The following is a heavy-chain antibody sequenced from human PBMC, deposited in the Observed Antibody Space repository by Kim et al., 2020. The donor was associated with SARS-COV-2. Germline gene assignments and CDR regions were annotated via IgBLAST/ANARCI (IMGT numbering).Heavy chain of an antibody. CDR1: GFTFTSYS. CDR3: ARDAYGDYALDS. Sequence: GGSLRLSCVASGFTFTSYSMNWVRQAPGKGLEWLSYISSSSRTHYADSVKGRFTISRDNAKNSLYLQMNSLGAEDTALYYCARDAYGDYALDSWGQGTLVTVSS. D-gene: IGHD4-17*01. V-gene: IGHV3-48*04. CDR2: ISSSSRT. J-gene: IGHJ4*02.